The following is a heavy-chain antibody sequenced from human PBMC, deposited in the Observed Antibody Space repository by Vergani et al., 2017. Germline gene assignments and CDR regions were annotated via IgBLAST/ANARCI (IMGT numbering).Heavy chain of an antibody. Sequence: QVQLVQSGAEVKKPGASVKVSCKASGYTFTGYYMPWVRQAPGQGLEWMGWINPNSGGTNYAQQFQGRVTMTRDTSVSTAYMELSRLRSDDTAVYYWARVRSSSWPWRWFDPWGRGTLVTVSS. CDR3: ARVRSSSWPWRWFDP. CDR1: GYTFTGYY. V-gene: IGHV1-2*02. CDR2: INPNSGGT. D-gene: IGHD6-13*01. J-gene: IGHJ5*02.